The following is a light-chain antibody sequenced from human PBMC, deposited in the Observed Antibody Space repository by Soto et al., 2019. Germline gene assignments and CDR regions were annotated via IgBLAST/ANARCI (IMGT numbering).Light chain of an antibody. CDR1: QDIGSS. CDR2: AAS. CDR3: QQLDSNPLT. J-gene: IGKJ4*01. Sequence: DIQLTQSPSFLSASVRDRVTITCRASQDIGSSLAWYQQKPGKAPKLLIYAASTLQSGVPSRFSGSGSGTEFTLTISSLQPEDFAIYSCQQLDSNPLTFGGGTNVEIK. V-gene: IGKV1-9*01.